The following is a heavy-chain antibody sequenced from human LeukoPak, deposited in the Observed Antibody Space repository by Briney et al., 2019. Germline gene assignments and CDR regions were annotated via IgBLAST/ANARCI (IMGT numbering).Heavy chain of an antibody. CDR1: GGSISSYY. J-gene: IGHJ5*02. CDR3: ARNSDYYGSGSYPS. D-gene: IGHD3-10*01. V-gene: IGHV4-59*01. CDR2: VYYTGST. Sequence: PSETLSLTCTVSGGSISSYYWSWIRQPPGKGLEWIGYVYYTGSTNYSPSLKSRVTISVDTSKNQFSLKLNSVTAADTAVYYCARNSDYYGSGSYPSWGQGTLATLSS.